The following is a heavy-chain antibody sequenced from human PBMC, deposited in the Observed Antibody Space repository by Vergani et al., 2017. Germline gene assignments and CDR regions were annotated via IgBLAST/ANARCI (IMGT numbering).Heavy chain of an antibody. CDR3: ARGGNWGTFDY. D-gene: IGHD7-27*01. V-gene: IGHV3-7*03. CDR1: GFSFSNYW. CDR2: IKQGGSDK. Sequence: EVQLVESGGGLVQPGGSLRLSCAASGFSFSNYWMSWVRQAPGKGLEWVANIKQGGSDKHYVDSVKGRFTISRDNAKNSLYLQMNSLRAEDTAVYYCARGGNWGTFDYWGPGTLVTVSS. J-gene: IGHJ4*02.